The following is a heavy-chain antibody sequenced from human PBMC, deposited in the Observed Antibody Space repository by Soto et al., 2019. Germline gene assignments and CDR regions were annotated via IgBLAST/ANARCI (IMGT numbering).Heavy chain of an antibody. CDR3: ARAVGYWSSTSCYTAAFDI. V-gene: IGHV4-30-4*01. Sequence: SETLSLTCTVSGGSISSGDYYWSWIRQPPGKGLEWIGYIYYSGSTYYNPSLKSRVTISVDTSKNQFSLKLSSVTAADTAVYYCARAVGYWSSTSCYTAAFDIGGQGTMVT. CDR1: GGSISSGDYY. D-gene: IGHD2-2*02. CDR2: IYYSGST. J-gene: IGHJ3*02.